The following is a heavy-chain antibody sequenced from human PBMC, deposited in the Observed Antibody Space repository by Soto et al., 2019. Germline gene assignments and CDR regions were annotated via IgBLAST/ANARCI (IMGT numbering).Heavy chain of an antibody. V-gene: IGHV3-23*01. CDR2: ISGSGGST. Sequence: GVSLRLSCAASGFTFSSYAMSWVRQAPGKGLEWVSAISGSGGSTYYADSVKGRFTISRDNSKNTLYLQMNSLRAEDTAVYYCEKVMALVGARSYWLQGTLGTVSS. D-gene: IGHD1-26*01. CDR1: GFTFSSYA. J-gene: IGHJ4*02. CDR3: EKVMALVGARSY.